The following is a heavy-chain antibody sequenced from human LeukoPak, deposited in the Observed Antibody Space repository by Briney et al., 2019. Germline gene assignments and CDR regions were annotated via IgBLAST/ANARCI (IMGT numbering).Heavy chain of an antibody. V-gene: IGHV1-18*01. CDR3: ARDQSVRLLQTSSTYFKHVFAI. J-gene: IGHJ3*02. Sequence: ASVTVSCKTSGYTFTNYAISWVRQAPGLGLEWMGWISAYNGNTNYAQKVQGRVTMTTDTSTSTAYMELRSLRFDDTAVYYCARDQSVRLLQTSSTYFKHVFAIWGQGSMVTVSS. CDR1: GYTFTNYA. CDR2: ISAYNGNT. D-gene: IGHD6-13*01.